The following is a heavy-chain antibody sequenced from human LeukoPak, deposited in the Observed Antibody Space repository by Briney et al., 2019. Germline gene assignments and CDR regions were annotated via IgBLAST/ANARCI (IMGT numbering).Heavy chain of an antibody. CDR2: ISAYNGNT. V-gene: IGHV1-18*01. D-gene: IGHD2-15*01. J-gene: IGHJ4*02. Sequence: ASVKVSCKASGYTFTSYGISWVRQAPGQGLEWMGWISAYNGNTNYAQKLQGRVTMTTDTSTSTAYMELSSLRSEDTAVYYCATSVSVAATPDYWGQGTLVTVSS. CDR3: ATSVSVAATPDY. CDR1: GYTFTSYG.